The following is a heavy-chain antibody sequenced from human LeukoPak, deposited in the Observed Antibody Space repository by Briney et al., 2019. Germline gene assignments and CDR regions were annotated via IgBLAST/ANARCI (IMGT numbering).Heavy chain of an antibody. CDR1: GFTFSSYG. V-gene: IGHV3-33*06. Sequence: GGSLRLSSAASGFTFSSYGMHWVRQAPGKGLEWVAVIWYDGSNKYYADSVKGRFTISRDNSKNTLYLQMNSLRAEDTAVYYCAKINYGDYGKINYYYYYMDVWGKGTTVTVSS. CDR3: AKINYGDYGKINYYYYYMDV. J-gene: IGHJ6*03. CDR2: IWYDGSNK. D-gene: IGHD4-17*01.